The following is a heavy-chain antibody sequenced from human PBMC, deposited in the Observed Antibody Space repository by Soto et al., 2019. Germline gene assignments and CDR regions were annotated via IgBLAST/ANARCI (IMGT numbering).Heavy chain of an antibody. CDR2: ISYDGSNK. D-gene: IGHD5-12*01. Sequence: GGSLRLSCAASGFTFSSYGMHWVRQAPGKGLEWVAVISYDGSNKYYADSVKGRFTISRDNSKNTLYLQMNSLRAEDTAVYYCAKDAGYSGYDYYYYYGMDVWGQGTTVTVSS. V-gene: IGHV3-30*18. CDR1: GFTFSSYG. CDR3: AKDAGYSGYDYYYYYGMDV. J-gene: IGHJ6*02.